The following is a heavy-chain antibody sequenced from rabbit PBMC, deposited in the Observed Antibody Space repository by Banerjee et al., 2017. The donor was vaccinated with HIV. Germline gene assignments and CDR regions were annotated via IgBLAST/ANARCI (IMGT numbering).Heavy chain of an antibody. CDR1: GLDFSSRYW. D-gene: IGHD4-1*01. V-gene: IGHV1S40*01. J-gene: IGHJ4*01. Sequence: QSLEESGGDLVKPGASLTLTCTASGLDFSSRYWICWVRQAPGKGLEWIACIDVSSGSTHYASWAKGRFTNTKTSSPTVTLQMTSLTAADTATYFCARDSAGREDFNLWGPGTLVADS. CDR3: ARDSAGREDFNL. CDR2: IDVSSGST.